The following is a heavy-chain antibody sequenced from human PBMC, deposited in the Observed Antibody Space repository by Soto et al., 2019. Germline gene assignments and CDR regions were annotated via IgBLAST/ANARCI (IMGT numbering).Heavy chain of an antibody. CDR1: GASISSNSHY. V-gene: IGHV4-39*01. CDR2: IYYSGST. D-gene: IGHD2-15*01. Sequence: QVQLQESGPGLVKPSETLSLSCTVSGASISSNSHYWGWIRQPPGKGLEWIGSIYYSGSTCYNPSLKSRVTISVDTSKNQFSLKLNSVTAADTSVYYCAGTPIYGGSHFDYWGQGTLVTVSS. CDR3: AGTPIYGGSHFDY. J-gene: IGHJ4*02.